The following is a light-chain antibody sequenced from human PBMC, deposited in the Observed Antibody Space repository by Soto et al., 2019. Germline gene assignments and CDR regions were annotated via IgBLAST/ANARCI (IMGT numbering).Light chain of an antibody. Sequence: SYELTQPPSVSVSLGQTASITCSGDKLGDKYVCWYQQKPGQSPVLVIYQDSKRPSGISERFSGSNSGNTATLTISGTQAMDEADYYCQAWDSITVFGGGTKLTVL. CDR1: KLGDKY. V-gene: IGLV3-1*01. J-gene: IGLJ2*01. CDR2: QDS. CDR3: QAWDSITV.